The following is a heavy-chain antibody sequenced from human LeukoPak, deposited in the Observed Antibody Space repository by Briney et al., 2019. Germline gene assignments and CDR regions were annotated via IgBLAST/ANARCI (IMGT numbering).Heavy chain of an antibody. J-gene: IGHJ6*02. CDR2: INRNGNVN. CDR3: ARGGGLDV. V-gene: IGHV3-7*03. Sequence: GGSLRLSCAASGFAFSSYWMNWARQAPGKGLEWVASINRNGNVNYYVDSVKGRFTISRDNAKSSLYLQMSNLRAEDTAVYFCARGGGLDVWGQGATVTVSS. D-gene: IGHD3-16*01. CDR1: GFAFSSYW.